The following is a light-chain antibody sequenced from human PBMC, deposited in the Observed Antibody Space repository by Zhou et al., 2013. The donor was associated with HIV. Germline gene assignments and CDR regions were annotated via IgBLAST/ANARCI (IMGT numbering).Light chain of an antibody. CDR2: GAS. Sequence: AIQMTQSPSSFSASTGDTVSITCRASHYISTYLAWYQQKPGKAPELLIYGASSLQTGVPSRFSGSGSGTEFTLTISSLQPDDFATYYCQQYSAYSWTFGQGTSVELK. CDR1: HYISTY. J-gene: IGKJ1*01. V-gene: IGKV1-8*01. CDR3: QQYSAYSWT.